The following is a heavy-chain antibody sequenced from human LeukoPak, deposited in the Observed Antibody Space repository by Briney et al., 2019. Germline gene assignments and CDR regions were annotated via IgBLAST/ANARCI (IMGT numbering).Heavy chain of an antibody. CDR1: GFTFSSYS. CDR3: ARSGDEDYDILTGYYKAPHCGY. CDR2: ISSSSSYI. J-gene: IGHJ4*02. V-gene: IGHV3-21*01. Sequence: PGGSLRLSYAASGFTFSSYSMNWVRQAPGKGLEWVSSISSSSSYIYYADSVKGRFTISRDNAKNSLYLQMNSLRAEDTAVYYCARSGDEDYDILTGYYKAPHCGYWGQGTLVTVSS. D-gene: IGHD3-9*01.